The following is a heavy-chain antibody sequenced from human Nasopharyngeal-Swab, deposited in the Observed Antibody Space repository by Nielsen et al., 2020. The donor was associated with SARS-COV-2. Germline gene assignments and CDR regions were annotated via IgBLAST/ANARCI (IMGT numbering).Heavy chain of an antibody. D-gene: IGHD3-22*01. CDR1: GITFSNYA. CDR3: ANPQSGYWQFDY. CDR2: ISGSGGST. Sequence: GESLKISCAASGITFSNYAMRWVRQAPGKGLEWVSAISGSGGSTYYADSVKGRFTISRDNSKNTLYLPMNSLRAEDTALYYCANPQSGYWQFDYWGQGTLVTVSS. V-gene: IGHV3-23*01. J-gene: IGHJ4*02.